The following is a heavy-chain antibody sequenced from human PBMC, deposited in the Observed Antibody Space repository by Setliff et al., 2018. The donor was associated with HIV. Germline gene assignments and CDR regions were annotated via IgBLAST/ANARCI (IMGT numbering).Heavy chain of an antibody. V-gene: IGHV1-18*01. CDR3: ARVLWELPQGDY. D-gene: IGHD1-26*01. CDR2: ISAYNGNT. Sequence: ASVKVSCKASGYTFTSYGIIWVRQAPGQGLEWMGWISAYNGNTNYAQKLQGRVTTTTDTSTSTAYMELRSPRSDDTAVYYCARVLWELPQGDYWGQGTLVTVSS. J-gene: IGHJ4*02. CDR1: GYTFTSYG.